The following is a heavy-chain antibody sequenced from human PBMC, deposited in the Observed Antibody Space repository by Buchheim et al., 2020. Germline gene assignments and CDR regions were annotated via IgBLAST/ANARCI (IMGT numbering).Heavy chain of an antibody. CDR2: ISYDVSNK. V-gene: IGHV3-30-3*01. CDR3: ARDSYDMDV. J-gene: IGHJ6*04. CDR1: GFIFSNYA. Sequence: QVQLVESGGDVVQPGRSLSLSCAASGFIFSNYAIHWVRQAPGKGLEWVAVISYDVSNKNYADSVKGRFTISRDNSKNTMYLQMNSRRAEDTAVYYCARDSYDMDVWGKGTT.